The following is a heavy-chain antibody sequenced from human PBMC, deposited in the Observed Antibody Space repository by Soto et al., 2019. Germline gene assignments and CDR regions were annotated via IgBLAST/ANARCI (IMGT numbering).Heavy chain of an antibody. V-gene: IGHV3-23*01. D-gene: IGHD3-22*01. Sequence: EVQLLESGGGLVQPGGSLRLSCAASGFTFSSYAMSWVRQAPGKGLEWVSAISGSGGSTYHADSVKGRFTISRDNSKNTLNLEMNSLRVEDTAVYYCAKDRGLYVYDSSGWFDYWGQGTLVTVSS. J-gene: IGHJ4*02. CDR2: ISGSGGST. CDR3: AKDRGLYVYDSSGWFDY. CDR1: GFTFSSYA.